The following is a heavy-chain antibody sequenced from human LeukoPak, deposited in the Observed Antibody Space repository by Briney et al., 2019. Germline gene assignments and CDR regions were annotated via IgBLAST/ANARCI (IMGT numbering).Heavy chain of an antibody. CDR2: IRYDGSNK. Sequence: PGGSLRLSCAASGFTFSSYGMHWVHQAPGKGLEWVAFIRYDGSNKYYADSVKGRFTISRDNSKNTLYLQMNSLRSEDTAVYYCARTLSTMVRGVIPYYYYMDVWGKGTTVTISS. J-gene: IGHJ6*03. V-gene: IGHV3-30*02. CDR1: GFTFSSYG. CDR3: ARTLSTMVRGVIPYYYYMDV. D-gene: IGHD3-10*01.